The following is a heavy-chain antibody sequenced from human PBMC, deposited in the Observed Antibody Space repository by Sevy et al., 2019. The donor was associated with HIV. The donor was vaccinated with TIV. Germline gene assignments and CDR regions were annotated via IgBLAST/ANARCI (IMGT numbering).Heavy chain of an antibody. CDR1: GFTFSNAW. V-gene: IGHV3-15*01. J-gene: IGHJ6*02. Sequence: GGSLRLSCAASGFTFSNAWMSWVRQAPGKGLEWLGRIKSKTDGGTTDYAAPVKGRFTISRDDSKNTLYLQMNSLKTEDTAVYYCTTGSVYYDSSGYPRGMDVWGQGTTVTVSS. D-gene: IGHD3-22*01. CDR3: TTGSVYYDSSGYPRGMDV. CDR2: IKSKTDGGTT.